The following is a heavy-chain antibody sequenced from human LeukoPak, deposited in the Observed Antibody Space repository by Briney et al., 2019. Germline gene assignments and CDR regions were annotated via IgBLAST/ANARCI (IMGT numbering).Heavy chain of an antibody. CDR2: IYPGDSDT. Sequence: GESLKISCKGSGYSFTSYWIGWVRQMPGKGLEWMGIIYPGDSDTRYSPSFQGQVTISADKSISTAYLQWSSLRASDTAMYYCARRILSPGGSSWYYFDYWGQGTLVTVSS. V-gene: IGHV5-51*01. D-gene: IGHD6-13*01. CDR3: ARRILSPGGSSWYYFDY. J-gene: IGHJ4*02. CDR1: GYSFTSYW.